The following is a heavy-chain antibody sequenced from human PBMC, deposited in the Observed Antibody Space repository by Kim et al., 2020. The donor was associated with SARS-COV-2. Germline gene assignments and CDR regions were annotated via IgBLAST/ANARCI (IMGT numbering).Heavy chain of an antibody. CDR1: GGSISSYY. CDR3: ARRGSYSAFDI. D-gene: IGHD1-26*01. Sequence: SETLSLTCTVSGGSISSYYWSWIRQPPGKGLEWIGYIYYSGSTNYNPSLKSRVTISVDTSKNQFSLKLSSVTAADTAVYYCARRGSYSAFDIWGQGTMVT. V-gene: IGHV4-59*08. J-gene: IGHJ3*02. CDR2: IYYSGST.